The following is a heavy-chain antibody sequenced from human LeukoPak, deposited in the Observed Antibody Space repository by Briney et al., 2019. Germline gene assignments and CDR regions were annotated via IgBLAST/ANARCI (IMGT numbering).Heavy chain of an antibody. Sequence: SVKVSCKASGGTFSSYAISWVRQAPGQGLVWMGGIIPIFGTANYAQKFQGRVTITADESTSTAYMELSSLRSEDTAVYYCARDRRSRDGYKFPGYWGQGTLVTVSS. J-gene: IGHJ4*02. CDR2: IIPIFGTA. D-gene: IGHD5-24*01. CDR3: ARDRRSRDGYKFPGY. V-gene: IGHV1-69*01. CDR1: GGTFSSYA.